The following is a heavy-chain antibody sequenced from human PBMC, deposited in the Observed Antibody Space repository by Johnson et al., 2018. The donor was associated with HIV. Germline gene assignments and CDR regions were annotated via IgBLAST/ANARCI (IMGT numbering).Heavy chain of an antibody. J-gene: IGHJ3*02. CDR2: IRGSDGST. CDR3: AREPYYDQGAFDS. D-gene: IGHD3-22*01. Sequence: VQLVESGGGLVQPGGSLRLSCAASGFTVSSNYMSWVRQAPGKGLEWVSAIRGSDGSTDYADSVKGRFTISIDNAKNTLYLQMNSLTAEDTAVYYCAREPYYDQGAFDSWGQGTMVTVSS. CDR1: GFTVSSNY. V-gene: IGHV3-23*04.